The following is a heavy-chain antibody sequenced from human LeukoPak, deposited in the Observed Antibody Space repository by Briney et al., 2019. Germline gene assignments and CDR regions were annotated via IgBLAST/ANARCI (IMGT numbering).Heavy chain of an antibody. D-gene: IGHD3-22*01. CDR2: IFYSGIT. Sequence: SETLSLTCTVSGGSINNYYWSWIRQPPGKGLEWIGYIFYSGITTYYPSLKSRVTISVDKSKNQFSLKLSSVTAADTAVYYCARDVPLPTYYDSSGLDLRGAFDYWGQGTLVTVSS. CDR3: ARDVPLPTYYDSSGLDLRGAFDY. J-gene: IGHJ4*02. CDR1: GGSINNYY. V-gene: IGHV4-59*01.